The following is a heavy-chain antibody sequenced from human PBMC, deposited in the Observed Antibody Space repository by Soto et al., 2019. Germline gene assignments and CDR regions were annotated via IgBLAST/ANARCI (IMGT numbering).Heavy chain of an antibody. Sequence: VSVKVSCKASGYTFTTYGISWVRQAPGQGLEWMGWINPNSGSTNYAQKFQGWVTMTRDTSISTAYMELSRLRSDDTAVYYCARANYDFWSGYNYYYYMDVWGKGTTVTVSS. D-gene: IGHD3-3*01. CDR3: ARANYDFWSGYNYYYYMDV. CDR1: GYTFTTYG. J-gene: IGHJ6*03. CDR2: INPNSGST. V-gene: IGHV1-2*04.